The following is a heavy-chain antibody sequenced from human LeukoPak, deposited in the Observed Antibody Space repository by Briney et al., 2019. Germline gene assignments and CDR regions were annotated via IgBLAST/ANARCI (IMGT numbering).Heavy chain of an antibody. D-gene: IGHD2-2*01. Sequence: GRSLRLSCAASGLTFRSDGMDWGRQATGKGLEWVAVIWYDGSNKYYADSVKGRFTISRDNSKNTLYLQMNSLRAEDTAVYYCARGEDIVVVPAVTANFDYRGQGTLVTVSS. CDR3: ARGEDIVVVPAVTANFDY. CDR1: GLTFRSDG. J-gene: IGHJ4*02. CDR2: IWYDGSNK. V-gene: IGHV3-33*01.